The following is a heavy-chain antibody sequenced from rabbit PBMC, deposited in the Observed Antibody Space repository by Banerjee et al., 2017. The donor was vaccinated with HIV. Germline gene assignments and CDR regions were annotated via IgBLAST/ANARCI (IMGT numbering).Heavy chain of an antibody. CDR3: AWGGYGGDYGATGL. J-gene: IGHJ4*01. Sequence: QSLEESGGDLVKPGASLTLTCTASGFTLSSSYAMCWVRQAPGKGLEWIGCIYAGSSGNTYYASWAKGRFTISKTSSTTVTLQMTSLTAAYTATYFCAWGGYGGDYGATGLWGQGTLVTVS. CDR1: GFTLSSSYA. D-gene: IGHD2-1*01. V-gene: IGHV1S40*01. CDR2: IYAGSSGNT.